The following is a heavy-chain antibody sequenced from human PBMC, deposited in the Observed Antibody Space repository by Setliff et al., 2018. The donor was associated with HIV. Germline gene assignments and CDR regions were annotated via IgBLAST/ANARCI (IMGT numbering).Heavy chain of an antibody. V-gene: IGHV3-49*04. CDR1: GFTFGDYA. D-gene: IGHD1-26*01. CDR3: TTGTGWELLGAFDI. Sequence: PGGSLRLSCTASGFTFGDYAMSWVRQAPGKGLEWVGFIRSKTDGGTTDYAAPVKGRFTISRDDYTLYLQMNSLKTEDTGVYFCTTGTGWELLGAFDIWGQGTMVTVSS. J-gene: IGHJ3*02. CDR2: IRSKTDGGTT.